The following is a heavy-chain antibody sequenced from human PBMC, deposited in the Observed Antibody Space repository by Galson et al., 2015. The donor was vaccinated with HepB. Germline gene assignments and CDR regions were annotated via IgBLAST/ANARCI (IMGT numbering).Heavy chain of an antibody. D-gene: IGHD6-25*01. V-gene: IGHV3-74*01. CDR1: GFTLSRYW. CDR3: LRGNSGYGTFDY. J-gene: IGHJ4*02. Sequence: SLRLSCAASGFTLSRYWMHWVRQVPGEGLEWISRVYTEGAYYSDSVRGRYIITRDNGGNNLYLQIRNLRADDTAVYYCLRGNSGYGTFDYWGRGTLVTVSS. CDR2: VYTEGA.